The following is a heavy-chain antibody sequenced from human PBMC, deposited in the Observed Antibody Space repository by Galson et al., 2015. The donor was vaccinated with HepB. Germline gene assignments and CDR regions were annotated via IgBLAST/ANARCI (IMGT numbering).Heavy chain of an antibody. CDR1: GGSISSGGYY. CDR3: ATSMVRGVIIY. Sequence: TLSLTCTVSGGSISSGGYYWSWIRQHPGKGLEWIGYIYYSGSTYYNPSLKSRVTISVDTSKNQFSLKLRSVTAADTAVYYCATSMVRGVIIYWGQGTLVTVSS. D-gene: IGHD3-10*01. V-gene: IGHV4-31*03. CDR2: IYYSGST. J-gene: IGHJ4*02.